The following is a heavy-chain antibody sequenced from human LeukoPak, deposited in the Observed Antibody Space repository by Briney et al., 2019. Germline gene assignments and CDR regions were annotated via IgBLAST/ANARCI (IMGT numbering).Heavy chain of an antibody. J-gene: IGHJ4*02. CDR1: GFTLSSYS. CDR3: ARDGGYSGYESDY. V-gene: IGHV3-21*01. Sequence: GGSLRLSCAASGFTLSSYSMNWVRQAPGEGLEWVSSISSSSTYIYYADSVKGRFTVSRDNAKNSLYLQMNSLRAEDTAVHYCARDGGYSGYESDYWGQGTLVTVSS. CDR2: ISSSSTYI. D-gene: IGHD5-12*01.